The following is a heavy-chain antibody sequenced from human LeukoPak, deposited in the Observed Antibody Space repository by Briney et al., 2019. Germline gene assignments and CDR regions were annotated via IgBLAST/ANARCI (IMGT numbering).Heavy chain of an antibody. J-gene: IGHJ4*02. CDR1: GFTVSSNY. Sequence: PGGSLRLYCAASGFTVSSNYMSWVRQAPGKGLEWVSSISSSSSYIYYADSVKGRFTISRDNAKSSLFLQMNSLRAEDTAVYYCARPREYSGYVLDYWGQGTLVTVSS. CDR3: ARPREYSGYVLDY. CDR2: ISSSSSYI. V-gene: IGHV3-21*01. D-gene: IGHD5-12*01.